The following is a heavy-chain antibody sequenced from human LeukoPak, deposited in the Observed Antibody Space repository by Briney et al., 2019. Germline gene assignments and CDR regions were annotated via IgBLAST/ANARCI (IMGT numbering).Heavy chain of an antibody. V-gene: IGHV4-61*02. Sequence: SQTLSLTCTVSGGSISSGSHYWSWIRQPAGKGLEWIGRIYTSGSTNYNPSLKSRVTISVDTSKNQFSLKLSSVTAADTAVYYCASVPRTGYSSSWLNWGQGTLVTVSS. CDR2: IYTSGST. D-gene: IGHD6-13*01. CDR1: GGSISSGSHY. J-gene: IGHJ4*02. CDR3: ASVPRTGYSSSWLN.